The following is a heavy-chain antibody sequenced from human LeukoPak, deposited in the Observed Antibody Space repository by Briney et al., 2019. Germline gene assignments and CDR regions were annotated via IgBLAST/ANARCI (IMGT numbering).Heavy chain of an antibody. D-gene: IGHD3-10*01. Sequence: PSETLSLTCTVSGGSIRSYYWNWIRQPPGKGLEWIGYIYYSGNTNYNPSLKSRVTISVDTSKNQFSLKLSSVTAADTAVYYCAIDNSYGSGSYYTWGQGTLVTVSS. CDR3: AIDNSYGSGSYYT. CDR2: IYYSGNT. J-gene: IGHJ4*02. CDR1: GGSIRSYY. V-gene: IGHV4-59*01.